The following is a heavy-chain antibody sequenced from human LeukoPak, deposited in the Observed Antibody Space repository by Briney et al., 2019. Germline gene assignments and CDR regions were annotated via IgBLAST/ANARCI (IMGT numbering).Heavy chain of an antibody. D-gene: IGHD5-24*01. CDR2: IGTAGDT. V-gene: IGHV3-13*01. CDR1: GFTFSSYD. Sequence: GGSLRLSCAASGFTFSSYDMHWVRQATGKGLERVSAIGTAGDTYYPGSAKGRFTISRENAKNSLYLQMNSLRAGDTAVYYCARGTKDGYNDNWGQGTLVTVSS. CDR3: ARGTKDGYNDN. J-gene: IGHJ4*02.